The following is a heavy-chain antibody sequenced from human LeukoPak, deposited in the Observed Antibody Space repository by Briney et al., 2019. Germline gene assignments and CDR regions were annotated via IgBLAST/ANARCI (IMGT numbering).Heavy chain of an antibody. CDR2: IKSKTDGGTT. V-gene: IGHV3-15*01. J-gene: IGHJ4*02. CDR3: TTGVGAY. Sequence: GGSLRLSCAASGFTFSNAWMSWVRQAPGKGLEWVGHIKSKTDGGTTDYAAPVKGRFTISRDDSKNTLYLQMNSLKTEDTAVYYCTTGVGAYWGQGTLVTVSS. CDR1: GFTFSNAW. D-gene: IGHD1-26*01.